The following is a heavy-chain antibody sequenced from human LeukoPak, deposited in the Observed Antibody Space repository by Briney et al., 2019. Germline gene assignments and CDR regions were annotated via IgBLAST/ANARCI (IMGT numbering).Heavy chain of an antibody. CDR2: IRYDGSHK. CDR3: ARERDIVVVPAGAFDY. J-gene: IGHJ4*02. D-gene: IGHD2-2*01. CDR1: GFTFSSYG. Sequence: GGSLRLSCAASGFTFSSYGIHWVRQAPGKGLEWVTFIRYDGSHKFYADSVKGRFTISRDNSKNTVYLQMNSLRGEDTAVYYCARERDIVVVPAGAFDYWGQGTLVTVS. V-gene: IGHV3-30*02.